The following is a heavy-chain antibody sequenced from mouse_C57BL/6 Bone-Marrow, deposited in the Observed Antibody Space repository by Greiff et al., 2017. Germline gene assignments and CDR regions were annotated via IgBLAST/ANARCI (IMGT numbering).Heavy chain of an antibody. CDR1: GYTFTSYG. Sequence: QVQLQQSGAELARPGASVKLSCKASGYTFTSYGISWVKQRTGQGLEWIGEIYPRSGNTYYNEKFKGKATLTADKSSSTAYMEIRSLTSEDSAVYFCARFHYYGSTHWYFDVWGTGTTVTVSS. CDR3: ARFHYYGSTHWYFDV. D-gene: IGHD1-1*01. J-gene: IGHJ1*03. V-gene: IGHV1-81*01. CDR2: IYPRSGNT.